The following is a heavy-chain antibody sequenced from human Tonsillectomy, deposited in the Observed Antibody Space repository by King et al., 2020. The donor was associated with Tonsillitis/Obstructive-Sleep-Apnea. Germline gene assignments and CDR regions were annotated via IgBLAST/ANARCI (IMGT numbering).Heavy chain of an antibody. D-gene: IGHD5-18*01. J-gene: IGHJ4*02. CDR1: GGSFSSSSYS. Sequence: LQLQESGPGLVKPSETLFLTCIVSGGSFSSSSYSWGWVRQPPGKGPEWIGTIYFSGSTYYNPSLESRVTVSVDTSKNQFSLRLSSVTAADTAVYYCARLFGPWIRDWGQGTLVTVSS. CDR2: IYFSGST. V-gene: IGHV4-39*01. CDR3: ARLFGPWIRD.